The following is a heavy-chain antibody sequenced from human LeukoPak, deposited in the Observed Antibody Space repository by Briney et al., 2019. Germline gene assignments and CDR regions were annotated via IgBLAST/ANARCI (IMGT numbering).Heavy chain of an antibody. CDR2: INSNGCST. D-gene: IGHD5-12*01. CDR1: GFTFSNYW. J-gene: IGHJ4*02. V-gene: IGHV3-74*01. CDR3: AKGGATICDN. Sequence: GGSLRLSCAASGFTFSNYWMHWVRQAPGKGLVWVSRINSNGCSTNYADSVKGRFTISRDNAKNTLYLQMSSLRAEDTAVYYCAKGGATICDNWGQGTLVTVSS.